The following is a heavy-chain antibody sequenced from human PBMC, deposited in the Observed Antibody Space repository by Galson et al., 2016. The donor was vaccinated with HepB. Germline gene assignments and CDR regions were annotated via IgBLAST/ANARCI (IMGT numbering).Heavy chain of an antibody. V-gene: IGHV3-13*04. J-gene: IGHJ6*02. D-gene: IGHD1-26*01. CDR3: VRGKALWELPPYYGMNV. CDR2: ISTVGDT. Sequence: SLRLSCAASGFIFSTYDMHWVRQPTGKGLEWVSAISTVGDTHYPDSVKGRFTISRENAKTSLYLQMNSLRAGDTAVYYCVRGKALWELPPYYGMNVWGQGTTVIVSS. CDR1: GFIFSTYD.